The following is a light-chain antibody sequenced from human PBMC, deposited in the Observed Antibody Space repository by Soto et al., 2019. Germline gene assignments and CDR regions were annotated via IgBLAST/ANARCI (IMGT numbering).Light chain of an antibody. V-gene: IGKV3-11*01. Sequence: EIVLTQSPATLSLSPGERATLSCRASQSVSSYLAWYQQKPGQAPRLLIYDASNRATGIPARFSGSGSGTDFTLTISSLEPEDFAVYYCQKSSNWPRTFGQGTKV. J-gene: IGKJ1*01. CDR3: QKSSNWPRT. CDR2: DAS. CDR1: QSVSSY.